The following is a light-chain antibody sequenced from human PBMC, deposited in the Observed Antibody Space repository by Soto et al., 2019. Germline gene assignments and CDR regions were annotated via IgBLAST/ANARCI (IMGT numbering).Light chain of an antibody. CDR3: QQRSNWRGT. CDR1: QSVSSY. V-gene: IGKV3-11*01. J-gene: IGKJ2*01. CDR2: DAS. Sequence: EIVLTQSPATLSLSPGARATLSCRASQSVSSYLAWYQQKPGQAPRLLIYDASNRATGIPARFSGSGSGTDFTLTISSREPEDFAVYYCQQRSNWRGTFGQGTKLEIK.